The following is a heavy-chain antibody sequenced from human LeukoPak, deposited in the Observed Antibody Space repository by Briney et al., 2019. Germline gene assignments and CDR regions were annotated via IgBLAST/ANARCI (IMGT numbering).Heavy chain of an antibody. J-gene: IGHJ5*02. V-gene: IGHV4-59*01. CDR3: ARLHSSRAEEFDP. CDR1: GGSISGYY. CDR2: IYYTGIT. Sequence: PSETLSLTCTVSGGSISGYYWSWIRQSRGKGLEWIGYIYYTGITAYNPSLGSRVTISVDRSNNQFSLRLTSVTAADTAVYYCARLHSSRAEEFDPWGQGTLVTVSS.